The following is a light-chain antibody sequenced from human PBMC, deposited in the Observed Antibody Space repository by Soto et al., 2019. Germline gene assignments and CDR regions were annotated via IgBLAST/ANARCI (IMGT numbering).Light chain of an antibody. Sequence: DVVITQSPLSLPVTLGQPASISCRSSQGLLHSNGDTFLSWFQQRPGQSPRRLSYQVSNRDSGVPDRLSGSGSGTDFTLTISRVEAEDVGIYYCMQGTHWPYTCGQGTKLEI. V-gene: IGKV2-30*02. CDR3: MQGTHWPYT. CDR1: QGLLHSNGDTF. CDR2: QVS. J-gene: IGKJ2*01.